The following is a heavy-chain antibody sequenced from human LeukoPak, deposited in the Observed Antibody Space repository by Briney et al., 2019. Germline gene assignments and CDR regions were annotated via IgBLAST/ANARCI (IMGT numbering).Heavy chain of an antibody. V-gene: IGHV3-23*01. Sequence: PGGSLRLSCAASGFTFSSYAMSWVRQAPGKGLEWVSTIRGNGGSTNYADSVKGRFTISRDNSKNTLYLQMNSLRAEDTAVYYCASNHFDSGSYPFPYYFDSRGQGTLVTVSS. J-gene: IGHJ4*02. D-gene: IGHD3-10*01. CDR2: IRGNGGST. CDR1: GFTFSSYA. CDR3: ASNHFDSGSYPFPYYFDS.